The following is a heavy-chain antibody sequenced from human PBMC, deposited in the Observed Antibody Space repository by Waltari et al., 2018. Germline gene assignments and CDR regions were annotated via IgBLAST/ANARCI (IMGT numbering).Heavy chain of an antibody. D-gene: IGHD2-2*01. CDR2: INHSGST. J-gene: IGHJ4*02. CDR3: ARRDIVVVPAAPSLFDY. CDR1: GGSFSGYY. V-gene: IGHV4-34*01. Sequence: QVQLQQWGAGLLKPSETLSLTCAVYGGSFSGYYWSWIRQPPGKGLEWIGEINHSGSTNDNPALKSRVTISVDTSKNQFSLKLSSVTAADTAVYYCARRDIVVVPAAPSLFDYWGQGTLVTVSS.